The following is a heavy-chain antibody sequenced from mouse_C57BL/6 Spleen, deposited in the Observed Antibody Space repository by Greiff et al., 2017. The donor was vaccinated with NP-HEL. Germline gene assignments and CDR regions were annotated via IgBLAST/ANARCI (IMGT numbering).Heavy chain of an antibody. D-gene: IGHD2-5*01. J-gene: IGHJ3*01. V-gene: IGHV5-4*01. CDR2: ISDGGSYT. CDR3: ARAPSYYSNWFAY. Sequence: EVQLVESGGGLVKPGGSLKLSCAASGFTFSSYAMSWVRQTPEKRLEWVATISDGGSYTYYPDNVKGRFTISRDNAKNNLYLQMSHLKSEDTAMYYCARAPSYYSNWFAYWGQGTLVTVSA. CDR1: GFTFSSYA.